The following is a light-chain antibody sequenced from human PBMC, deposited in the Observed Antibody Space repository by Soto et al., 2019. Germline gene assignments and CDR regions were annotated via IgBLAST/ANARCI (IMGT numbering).Light chain of an antibody. CDR3: QLRSNRPF. CDR1: QSVSSY. CDR2: DAS. V-gene: IGKV3-11*01. J-gene: IGKJ5*01. Sequence: EIVLTQSPATLSLSPGERATLSCRASQSVSSYLAWYQQKPGQAPRLLIYDASNRATGIPARFSGSGSGTDFTLTISSLEPEDFAVYYCQLRSNRPFFGQGTRLE.